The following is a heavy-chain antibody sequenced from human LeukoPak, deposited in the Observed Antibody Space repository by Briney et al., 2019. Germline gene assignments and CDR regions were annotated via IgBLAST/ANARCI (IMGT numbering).Heavy chain of an antibody. D-gene: IGHD2-2*01. V-gene: IGHV4-38-2*01. CDR2: IYHSGST. J-gene: IGHJ5*02. CDR1: AYSISSGYY. CDR3: ARIVYCSSTCSFP. Sequence: PSETLSLNCAVSAYSISSGYYWGWIRQPPGKGLEWIGSIYHSGSTYHDPSLKSPVTISVATSKNQFSLKRSSVTAADTAVYYNARIVYCSSTCSFPCGEGALVTVSS.